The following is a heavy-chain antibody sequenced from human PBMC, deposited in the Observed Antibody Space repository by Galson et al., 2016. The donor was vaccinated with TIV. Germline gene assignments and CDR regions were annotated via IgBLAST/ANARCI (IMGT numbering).Heavy chain of an antibody. CDR2: ISSDGNNR. Sequence: SLRLSCAASGFTFKNYAIHWVRQAPGKGLEWVALISSDGNNRHSADSVKGRITISRDNSKNTVYLQVTSLRTEDTAVYYCARDGAVAGLGGDVFDIWGQGTLVTVSS. CDR1: GFTFKNYA. CDR3: ARDGAVAGLGGDVFDI. D-gene: IGHD6-19*01. V-gene: IGHV3-30*04. J-gene: IGHJ3*02.